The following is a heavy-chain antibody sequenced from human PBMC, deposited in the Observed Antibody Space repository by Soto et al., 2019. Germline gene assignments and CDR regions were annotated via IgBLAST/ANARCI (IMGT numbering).Heavy chain of an antibody. V-gene: IGHV1-18*01. J-gene: IGHJ6*02. D-gene: IGHD1-26*01. CDR1: GYTFTSYG. Sequence: ASVKLSCKASGYTFTSYGISWVRQAPGQGLEWMGWISAYNGNTNYAQKLQGRVTMTTDTSTSTAYMELRSLRSDDTAVYYCARDIVGATTYNTYYYYGMDVWGQRTTVTVSS. CDR3: ARDIVGATTYNTYYYYGMDV. CDR2: ISAYNGNT.